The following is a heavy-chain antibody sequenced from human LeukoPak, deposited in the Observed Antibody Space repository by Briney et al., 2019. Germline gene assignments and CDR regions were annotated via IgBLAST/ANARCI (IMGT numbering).Heavy chain of an antibody. CDR3: ASLSGSGSNRDTDY. J-gene: IGHJ4*02. Sequence: PGGSLRLSCAASGFTFTTYAMHWVRQAPGKGLEWVAVISYDGSNKYYADSVKGRFTISRDNSKNMLYLQMTGMREAETAVYYRASLSGSGSNRDTDYWGQGTLVTVSS. CDR2: ISYDGSNK. CDR1: GFTFTTYA. D-gene: IGHD3-10*01. V-gene: IGHV3-30-3*01.